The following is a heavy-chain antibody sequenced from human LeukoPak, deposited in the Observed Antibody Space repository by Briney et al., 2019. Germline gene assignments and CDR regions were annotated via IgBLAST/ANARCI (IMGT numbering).Heavy chain of an antibody. CDR3: TRAITGTTPWFDP. V-gene: IGHV3-49*04. D-gene: IGHD1-7*01. J-gene: IGHJ5*02. CDR2: IRSKAYGGTT. Sequence: GGSLRLSCTASGFTFGDYAMSWVRQAPGKGLGWVGFIRSKAYGGTTEYAASVKGRFTISRDDSKSIAYLQMNSLKTEDTAVYYCTRAITGTTPWFDPWGQGTLVTVSS. CDR1: GFTFGDYA.